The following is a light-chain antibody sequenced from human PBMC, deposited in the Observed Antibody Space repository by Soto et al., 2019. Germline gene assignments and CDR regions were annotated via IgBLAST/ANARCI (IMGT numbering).Light chain of an antibody. J-gene: IGKJ2*01. Sequence: IQMTQSPSSLSASVGDRVTITCRASQGISTYLNWYQQTPGKAPKLLIHAASSLHRGVPSRFSGGGSGTDFTLIISSLQPEDFATYYCQQSYTMAPNTFGQGTRLEI. CDR1: QGISTY. V-gene: IGKV1-39*01. CDR3: QQSYTMAPNT. CDR2: AAS.